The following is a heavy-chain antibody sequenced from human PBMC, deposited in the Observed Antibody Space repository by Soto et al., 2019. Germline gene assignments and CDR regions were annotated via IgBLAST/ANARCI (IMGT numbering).Heavy chain of an antibody. J-gene: IGHJ4*02. CDR2: IYSGGIT. V-gene: IGHV3-53*01. D-gene: IGHD1-20*01. CDR1: GFSVVSKY. CDR3: ASSYTWRLFDY. Sequence: GGYLGLSCAVSGFSVVSKYITWFRQAPGKGLEWVSTIYSGGITYYAESVRGRFTISRDNSKNTLYLQMNSLRAEDTAVYYCASSYTWRLFDYWGQGTLVTVSS.